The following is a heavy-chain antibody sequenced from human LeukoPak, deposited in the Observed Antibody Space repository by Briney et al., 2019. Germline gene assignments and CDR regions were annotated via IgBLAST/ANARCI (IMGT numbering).Heavy chain of an antibody. J-gene: IGHJ4*02. D-gene: IGHD3-10*01. V-gene: IGHV3-20*04. CDR3: ARGDYYGSGSSGGDY. CDR2: INWNGGST. CDR1: GFTLDDYG. Sequence: PGGSLRLSCAASGFTLDDYGMSWVRQAPGKGPEWVSGINWNGGSTGYADSVKGRFTISRDNAKNSLYLQMNSLRAEDTALYYCARGDYYGSGSSGGDYWGQGTLVTVSS.